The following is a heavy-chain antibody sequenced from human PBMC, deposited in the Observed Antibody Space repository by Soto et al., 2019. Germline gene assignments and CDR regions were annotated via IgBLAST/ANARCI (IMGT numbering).Heavy chain of an antibody. CDR2: IYSGGDT. D-gene: IGHD6-13*01. CDR3: ARDPPCIAAGGAGA. V-gene: IGHV3-53*01. CDR1: GVTVSNNY. Sequence: EVQLVESVGGLILPGGSLRLSCATSGVTVSNNYMRWVRQAPGKGLEWVSLIYSGGDTHYADSVKGRFTISRDSSKNTVYLQMNSLRAEDTAVYYCARDPPCIAAGGAGAWGQGTLVTVSS. J-gene: IGHJ5*02.